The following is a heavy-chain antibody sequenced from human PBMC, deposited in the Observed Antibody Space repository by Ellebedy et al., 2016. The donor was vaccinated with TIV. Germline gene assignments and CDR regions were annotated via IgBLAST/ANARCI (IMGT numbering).Heavy chain of an antibody. V-gene: IGHV3-7*03. CDR1: GFTFSYYW. D-gene: IGHD2-8*02. CDR2: FKHDGSDK. J-gene: IGHJ4*02. CDR3: ARVALLLGYFDY. Sequence: GESLKISCAASGFTFSYYWMTWVRQAPGQGLEWVASFKHDGSDKYYVDSVKGRFTISRDTAKTSLYLQMNSLRVEDTAVYYCARVALLLGYFDYWGQGTLVTVSS.